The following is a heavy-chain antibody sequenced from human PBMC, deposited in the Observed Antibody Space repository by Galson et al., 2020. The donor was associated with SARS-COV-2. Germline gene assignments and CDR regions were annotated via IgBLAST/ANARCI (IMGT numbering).Heavy chain of an antibody. CDR3: ARGYSANSGSF. CDR2: ISTYNDNT. J-gene: IGHJ3*01. V-gene: IGHV1-18*04. CDR1: GYTFSTYD. D-gene: IGHD1-26*01. Sequence: ASVKVSCRASGYTFSTYDMTWVRQAPGQGLEWMGWISTYNDNTKYAEKFQDRVTMTRDASTTTAYLELRSLISDDTAVYYCARGYSANSGSFWGQGTRVTVSS.